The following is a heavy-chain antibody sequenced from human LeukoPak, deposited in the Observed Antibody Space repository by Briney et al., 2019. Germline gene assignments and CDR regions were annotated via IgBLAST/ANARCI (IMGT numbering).Heavy chain of an antibody. D-gene: IGHD6-13*01. CDR3: ARAPRYTNSWYYFDY. CDR2: IYYSGDT. CDR1: GGSISSGDYY. V-gene: IGHV4-31*02. Sequence: SQTLSLTCTVSGGSISSGDYYWSWISQHPGKGLEWIGYIYYSGDTYYNPSLKSRVTISVDTSKNQFSLKLSSVTAADTAVYYCARAPRYTNSWYYFDYWGQGTLVSVSS. J-gene: IGHJ4*02.